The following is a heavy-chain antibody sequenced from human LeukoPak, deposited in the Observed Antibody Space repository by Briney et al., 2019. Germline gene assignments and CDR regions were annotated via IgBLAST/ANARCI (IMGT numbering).Heavy chain of an antibody. CDR1: GASISSYY. CDR2: ISYSGTT. J-gene: IGHJ4*02. D-gene: IGHD1-26*01. Sequence: SETLSLTCTVSGASISSYYWSWIRQPPGKGLEWLGYISYSGTTDYNPPLKSRVTISVDTSKNHFSLKLSSVTAADTALYYCAREGGSHRDFDFWGQGILVTVSS. V-gene: IGHV4-59*01. CDR3: AREGGSHRDFDF.